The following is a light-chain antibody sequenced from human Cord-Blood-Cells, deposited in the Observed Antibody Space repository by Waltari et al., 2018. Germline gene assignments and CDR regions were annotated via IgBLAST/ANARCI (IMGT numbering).Light chain of an antibody. Sequence: EIVLTQSLATLSFSPGERATLSCRASQSVSSYLAGYQHKPGQVPRLLIYDGSNSATGIPARFSGSGSGIAFPLTISSLEPEDVAVYYGQQRSNWPRAFGGATKVEIK. J-gene: IGKJ4*01. CDR3: QQRSNWPRA. CDR2: DGS. V-gene: IGKV3-11*01. CDR1: QSVSSY.